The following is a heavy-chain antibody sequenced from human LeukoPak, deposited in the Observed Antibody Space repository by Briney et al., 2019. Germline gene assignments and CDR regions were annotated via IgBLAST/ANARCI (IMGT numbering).Heavy chain of an antibody. CDR2: IYYSGST. CDR3: ARLRRAARPLDYFDY. V-gene: IGHV4-39*01. CDR1: GGSISSSSYY. Sequence: SETLSLTCIVSGGSISSSSYYWGWIRQPPGKGLEWIGSIYYSGSTYYNPSLKSRVTISVDTSKNQFSLKLSSVTAADTAVYYCARLRRAARPLDYFDYWGQGTLVTVSS. J-gene: IGHJ4*02. D-gene: IGHD6-6*01.